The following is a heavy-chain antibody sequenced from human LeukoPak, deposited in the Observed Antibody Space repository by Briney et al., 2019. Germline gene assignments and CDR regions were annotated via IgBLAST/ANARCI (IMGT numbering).Heavy chain of an antibody. J-gene: IGHJ5*01. V-gene: IGHV3-7*03. D-gene: IGHD3/OR15-3a*01. CDR1: GFTFSSYW. CDR3: AKIGHDLDQTFDS. Sequence: PGGSLRLSCAASGFTFSSYWMSWVRQAPGKGLEWVANIKQDGSEKYYVDSVKGRFTISRDNAKNSVFLQMNSLRAEDTALYYWAKIGHDLDQTFDSWGHGTLITVSS. CDR2: IKQDGSEK.